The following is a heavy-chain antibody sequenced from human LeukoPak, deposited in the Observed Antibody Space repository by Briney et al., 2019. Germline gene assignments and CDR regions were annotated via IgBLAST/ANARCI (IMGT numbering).Heavy chain of an antibody. V-gene: IGHV1-24*01. J-gene: IGHJ4*02. CDR3: ARSFLGWFGELLRPSDY. D-gene: IGHD3-10*01. CDR2: FDPEDGET. CDR1: GYTLTELS. Sequence: ASVKVSCKVSGYTLTELSMHWVRQAPGKGLEWMGGFDPEDGETIYAQKFQGRVTMTEDTSTDTAYMELSSLRSEDTAVYYCARSFLGWFGELLRPSDYWGQGTLVTVSS.